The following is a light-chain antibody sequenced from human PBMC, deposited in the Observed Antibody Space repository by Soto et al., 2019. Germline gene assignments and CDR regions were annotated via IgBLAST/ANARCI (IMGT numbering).Light chain of an antibody. J-gene: IGLJ1*01. CDR3: SSYTSTSTL. V-gene: IGLV2-14*01. CDR1: SSDVGGYKY. Sequence: SALTQPASVSGSPGQSITISCTGTSSDVGGYKYVSWYQLHPGTAPKLVIYDVTNRPSGVSNRFSGSKSGNTASLTISGLQAEDEADYFCSSYTSTSTLFGTGTKVTVL. CDR2: DVT.